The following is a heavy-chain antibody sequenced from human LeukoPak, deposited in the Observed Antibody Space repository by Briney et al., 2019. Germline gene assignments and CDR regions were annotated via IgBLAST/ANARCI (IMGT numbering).Heavy chain of an antibody. CDR2: IYYSGTT. J-gene: IGHJ3*02. D-gene: IGHD4-17*01. V-gene: IGHV4-39*01. Sequence: PLETLSLTCTVSGGSISSSSYYWGWIRQPPGKGLEWIGSIYYSGTTYYNPSLKSRVTISVDTSNNQFSLKLSSVTAADTAVYYCARQITVTTSGGDAFDIWGQGTMVTVSS. CDR3: ARQITVTTSGGDAFDI. CDR1: GGSISSSSYY.